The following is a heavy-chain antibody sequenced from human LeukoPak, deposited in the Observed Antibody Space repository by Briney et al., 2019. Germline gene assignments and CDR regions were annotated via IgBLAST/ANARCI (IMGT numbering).Heavy chain of an antibody. CDR2: IYTSGII. V-gene: IGHV4-4*07. Sequence: SETLSLTCTVSGDSISSYHWSWIRQPAGKGLEWIGRIYTSGIINYNPSLKSRLTMSIDTSKNQFSLKLSSVTAADTAVYYCARDRVRSGYDLFDYWDQGTLVTVSS. J-gene: IGHJ4*02. CDR1: GDSISSYH. D-gene: IGHD5-12*01. CDR3: ARDRVRSGYDLFDY.